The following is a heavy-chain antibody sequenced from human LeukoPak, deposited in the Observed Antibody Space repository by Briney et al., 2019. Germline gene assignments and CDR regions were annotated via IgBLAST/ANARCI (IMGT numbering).Heavy chain of an antibody. Sequence: SETLSLTCTVSGGSISRYYWSCIRQPPGKRLEWSGCIYTSAITNYNPSLKSRVTISVDTSRSQFSLKLSSVTAADTAVYYCARPGVAAPFYYMDVWGKGTTVTVSS. D-gene: IGHD6-25*01. CDR2: IYTSAIT. J-gene: IGHJ6*03. V-gene: IGHV4-4*09. CDR3: ARPGVAAPFYYMDV. CDR1: GGSISRYY.